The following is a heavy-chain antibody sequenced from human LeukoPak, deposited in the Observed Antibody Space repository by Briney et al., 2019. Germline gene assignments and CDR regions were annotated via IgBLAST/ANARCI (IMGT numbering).Heavy chain of an antibody. J-gene: IGHJ3*02. CDR3: ARLYYGHGAFDI. Sequence: SETLSLTCTVSGGSISSSSYYWGWIRQPPGKGLEWIGSIYYSGSTYYNPSLKSRVTISVDTSKNQFSLKLSSVTAADTAVYYCARLYYGHGAFDIWGQGTMVTVSS. D-gene: IGHD1-26*01. V-gene: IGHV4-39*01. CDR1: GGSISSSSYY. CDR2: IYYSGST.